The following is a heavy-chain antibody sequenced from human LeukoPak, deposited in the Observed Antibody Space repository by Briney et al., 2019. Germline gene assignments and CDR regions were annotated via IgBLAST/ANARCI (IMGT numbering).Heavy chain of an antibody. CDR2: TNPDGSIK. CDR1: GFIFGGYW. J-gene: IGHJ4*02. CDR3: AKVGRILWFGESGYFDY. D-gene: IGHD3-10*01. Sequence: GGSLRLSCAASGFIFGGYWMSWVRQAPGRGLEWVANTNPDGSIKYYVDSVNGRFTISRDNAKNSLYLQMNSLRAEDTAVYYCAKVGRILWFGESGYFDYWGQGTLVTVSS. V-gene: IGHV3-7*03.